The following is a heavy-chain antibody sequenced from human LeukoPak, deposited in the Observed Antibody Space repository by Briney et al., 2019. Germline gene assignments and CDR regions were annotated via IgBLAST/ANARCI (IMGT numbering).Heavy chain of an antibody. CDR1: GFTFSSYS. CDR3: ARDDYSYFDY. CDR2: ISSSSSTI. V-gene: IGHV3-48*01. J-gene: IGHJ4*02. Sequence: AGGSLRLSCAASGFTFSSYSMNWVRQAPGKGLEWVSYISSSSSTIYYADSVKGRFTISRDNAKNSLYLQMNSLRAEDTAVYYCARDDYSYFDYWGQGTLVTVSS. D-gene: IGHD4-11*01.